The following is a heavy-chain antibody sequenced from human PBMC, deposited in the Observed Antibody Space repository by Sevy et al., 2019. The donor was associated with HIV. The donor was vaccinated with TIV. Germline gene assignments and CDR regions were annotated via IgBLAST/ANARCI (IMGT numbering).Heavy chain of an antibody. CDR3: AREPYCGSACYERDY. Sequence: SETLSLTCTVSSGFISSYYWSWIRQPAGKGLEWIGRIYTSGSTNWNSSVKSRVTVSLDTSKNQFSLKLYSVTAADTSVYYCAREPYCGSACYERDYWGQGALVTVSS. CDR1: SGFISSYY. CDR2: IYTSGST. D-gene: IGHD2-21*02. V-gene: IGHV4-4*07. J-gene: IGHJ4*02.